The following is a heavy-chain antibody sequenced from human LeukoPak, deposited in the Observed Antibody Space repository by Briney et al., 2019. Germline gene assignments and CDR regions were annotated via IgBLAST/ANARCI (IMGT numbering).Heavy chain of an antibody. CDR1: RFTFSSYG. J-gene: IGHJ4*02. CDR3: ARDLDYSNYKFDY. V-gene: IGHV3-48*02. D-gene: IGHD4-4*01. CDR2: ISSSSSTI. Sequence: GGSLRLSCVASRFTFSSYGMNWVRQAPEKGLEWVSYISSSSSTICYADSVKGRFTISRDNAKNSLFLQINSLRDEDTAVYYCARDLDYSNYKFDYWGQGTLVTVSS.